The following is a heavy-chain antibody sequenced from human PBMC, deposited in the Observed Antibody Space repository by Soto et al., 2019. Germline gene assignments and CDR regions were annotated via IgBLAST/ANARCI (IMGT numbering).Heavy chain of an antibody. V-gene: IGHV1-18*01. J-gene: IGHJ5*02. CDR2: ISAYNGNT. CDR3: ARDLSPYSSSSGWFDP. D-gene: IGHD6-13*01. Sequence: QVQLVQSGAEVKKPGDSVKVSCKASGYTFTSYGISWVRQAPGQGLEWMGWISAYNGNTNYAQKLQGRVTMTTDTSTSTAYMELRSLRSDDTAVYYCARDLSPYSSSSGWFDPWGQGTLVTVSS. CDR1: GYTFTSYG.